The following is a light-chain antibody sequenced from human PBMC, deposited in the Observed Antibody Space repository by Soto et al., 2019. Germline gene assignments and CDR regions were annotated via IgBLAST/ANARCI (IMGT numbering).Light chain of an antibody. Sequence: DIQMTQSPSSLSASVGDRVTLTCRASQDISQYLAWYQQRPGKVPKLLIYYASTLQSGVPSRFSGSGSGTEFTLAISSLQPEDVANYYCLKYTTDAPGTFGQGTKVEI. CDR3: LKYTTDAPGT. V-gene: IGKV1-27*01. CDR1: QDISQY. CDR2: YAS. J-gene: IGKJ1*01.